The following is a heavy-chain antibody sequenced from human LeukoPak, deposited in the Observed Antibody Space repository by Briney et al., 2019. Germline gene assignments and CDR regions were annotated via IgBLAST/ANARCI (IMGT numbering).Heavy chain of an antibody. Sequence: PGGSLRLSCAASGFTFSNYGMNWVRQAPGRRLEWVSYISSGSRTINYADSVKVRFTVSRDKAKNSLYLQMTSLRAEDTAVYYCARGGSSRPDYWGQGTLVTVSS. V-gene: IGHV3-48*01. J-gene: IGHJ4*02. CDR1: GFTFSNYG. CDR3: ARGGSSRPDY. CDR2: ISSGSRTI.